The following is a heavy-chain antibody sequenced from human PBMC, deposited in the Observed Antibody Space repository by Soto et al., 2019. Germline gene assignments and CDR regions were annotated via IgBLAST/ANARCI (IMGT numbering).Heavy chain of an antibody. D-gene: IGHD3-10*01. Sequence: EVQLVESGGGLVQPGGSLRLSCAASGFTFSSYSMNWVRQAPGKGLEWVSYISSSSSTIYYAGSVKGRFTISRDNAKNSLYLQMNSMRDEDTAVYYCARDWILWVGERVYYYGMDVWGQGTTVTVSS. CDR3: ARDWILWVGERVYYYGMDV. J-gene: IGHJ6*02. V-gene: IGHV3-48*02. CDR2: ISSSSSTI. CDR1: GFTFSSYS.